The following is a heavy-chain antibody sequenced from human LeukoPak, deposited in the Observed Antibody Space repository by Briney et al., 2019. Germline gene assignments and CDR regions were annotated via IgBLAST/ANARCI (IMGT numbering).Heavy chain of an antibody. Sequence: PGGSLRLSCAASGLTFTDFWMNWVRLAPGRGLEWLANINPDGKEKYYVDSVKGRFAMSRDNAKNEVYLEMNSLRAEDTGVYYCSGRDSSRSPRAYWGQGTLVSVS. V-gene: IGHV3-7*01. CDR2: INPDGKEK. D-gene: IGHD6-13*01. CDR3: SGRDSSRSPRAY. CDR1: GLTFTDFW. J-gene: IGHJ4*02.